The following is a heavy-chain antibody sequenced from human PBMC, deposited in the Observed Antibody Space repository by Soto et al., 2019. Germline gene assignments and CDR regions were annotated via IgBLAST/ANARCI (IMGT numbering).Heavy chain of an antibody. CDR3: ARGGWRHIDY. J-gene: IGHJ4*02. Sequence: SETLSLTCTVSGGSISVYYWSWIRQPPGKGLEWIGYIYYSGSTNYNPSLKSRVTISVDTSKNQFSLKLSSVTAADTAVYYCARGGWRHIDYWSQGTLVTVSS. D-gene: IGHD3-3*01. CDR2: IYYSGST. CDR1: GGSISVYY. V-gene: IGHV4-59*08.